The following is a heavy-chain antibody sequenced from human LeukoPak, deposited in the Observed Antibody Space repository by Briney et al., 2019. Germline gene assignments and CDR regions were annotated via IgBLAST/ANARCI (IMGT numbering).Heavy chain of an antibody. CDR1: GYTFTGFY. J-gene: IGHJ4*02. CDR3: ASLGDFFGSGSYAHFDY. V-gene: IGHV1-2*02. Sequence: ASVKVSCKASGYTFTGFYMHWVRPAPGQGLEWMGWINPNTGGTNYAQKLQGRVTMTRDTSITTAYMELSRLTSDDTAVYYCASLGDFFGSGSYAHFDYWGQGSLVTAAS. CDR2: INPNTGGT. D-gene: IGHD3-10*01.